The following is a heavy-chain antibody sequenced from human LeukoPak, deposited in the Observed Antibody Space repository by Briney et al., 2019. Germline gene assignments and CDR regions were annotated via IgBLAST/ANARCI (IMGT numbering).Heavy chain of an antibody. CDR3: AKDLHGGYSSDY. CDR2: IGYEGVHK. J-gene: IGHJ4*02. D-gene: IGHD4-23*01. V-gene: IGHV3-30*02. CDR1: GFTFNNFG. Sequence: RPGESLRLSCAASGFTFNNFGMHWVRQAPGKGLEWVSFIGYEGVHKYYADSVKGRFTISKDNSKATLYLQMNSLRPEDTAVYYCAKDLHGGYSSDYWGQGTLVTVFS.